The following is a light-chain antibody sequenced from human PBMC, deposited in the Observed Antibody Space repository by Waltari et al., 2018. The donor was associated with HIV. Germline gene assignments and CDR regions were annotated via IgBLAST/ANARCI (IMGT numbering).Light chain of an antibody. J-gene: IGLJ3*02. CDR3: YSTDSSGNHRV. CDR2: VDT. V-gene: IGLV3-10*01. CDR1: ALPKKY. Sequence: SYELTQPPSVSVSPGQTARITCSGDALPKKYASWYQQKSGQAPVLFIDVDTKRPSGIPERFSGSSSGTMATLTISGAQVEDEADYYCYSTDSSGNHRVFGGGTKLTVL.